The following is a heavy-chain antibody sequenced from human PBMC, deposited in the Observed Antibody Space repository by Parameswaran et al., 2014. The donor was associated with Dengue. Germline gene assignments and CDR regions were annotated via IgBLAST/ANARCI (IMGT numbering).Heavy chain of an antibody. Sequence: WVRQAPGQGLEWMGWMNPNSGNTGYAQKFQGRVTMTRNTSISTAYMELSSLRSEDTAVYYCARDSRVSINWFDPWGQGTLVTVSS. V-gene: IGHV1-8*01. D-gene: IGHD2-21*01. CDR3: ARDSRVSINWFDP. J-gene: IGHJ5*02. CDR2: MNPNSGNT.